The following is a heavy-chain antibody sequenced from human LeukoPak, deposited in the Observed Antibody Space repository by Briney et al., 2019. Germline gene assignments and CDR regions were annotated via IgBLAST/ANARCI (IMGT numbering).Heavy chain of an antibody. V-gene: IGHV1-8*01. D-gene: IGHD3-10*01. CDR1: GYTFTSYD. CDR3: ARVGDLGELSSY. CDR2: MNPNSGNT. Sequence: ASVKVSCKASGYTFTSYDINWVRQATGQGLEWMGWMNPNSGNTGYAQKFQGRVTVTRNTSISTAYMELSSLRSEDTAVYYCARVGDLGELSSYWGQGTLVTVSS. J-gene: IGHJ4*02.